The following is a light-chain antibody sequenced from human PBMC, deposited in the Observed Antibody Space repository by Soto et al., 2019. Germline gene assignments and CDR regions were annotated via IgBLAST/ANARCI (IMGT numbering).Light chain of an antibody. CDR2: GSS. V-gene: IGKV3-20*01. J-gene: IGKJ1*01. Sequence: EVVLTQSPGTLSLSPGEAATLSCRASQTVSSGYLAWYQQRSGQAPRLLIYGSSSRVSDVPDRFSGSGSGTEFTLTISSLEPEDFAVYFCQQYARSPWTFGQGTKLEIK. CDR1: QTVSSGY. CDR3: QQYARSPWT.